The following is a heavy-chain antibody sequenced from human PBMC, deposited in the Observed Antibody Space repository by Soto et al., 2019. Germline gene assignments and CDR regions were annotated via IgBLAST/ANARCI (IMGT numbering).Heavy chain of an antibody. CDR3: AKVGGSSGSYDY. V-gene: IGHV3-30*18. D-gene: IGHD3-22*01. CDR1: GFTFSSYG. CDR2: ISYDGSNK. J-gene: IGHJ4*02. Sequence: QVQLVESGGGVVQPGGSLRLSCAASGFTFSSYGMHWVRQAPGKGLEWVAVISYDGSNKYYADSVKGRFTISRDNSKNTLYLQMNSLRAEDTAVYYCAKVGGSSGSYDYWGQGTLVTVSS.